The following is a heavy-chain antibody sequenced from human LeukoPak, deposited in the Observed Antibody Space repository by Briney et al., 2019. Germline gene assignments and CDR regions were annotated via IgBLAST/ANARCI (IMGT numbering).Heavy chain of an antibody. Sequence: SETLSLTCTVSGGSISSGGYSWGWIRQHPGKGLEWIGYIHYSGSTYYNPSLKSRVTISVDTSKNQFSLKLSSVTAADTAVYYCARTTGDAFDIWGQGTMVTVSS. J-gene: IGHJ3*02. V-gene: IGHV4-31*03. CDR1: GGSISSGGYS. CDR3: ARTTGDAFDI. D-gene: IGHD4-11*01. CDR2: IHYSGST.